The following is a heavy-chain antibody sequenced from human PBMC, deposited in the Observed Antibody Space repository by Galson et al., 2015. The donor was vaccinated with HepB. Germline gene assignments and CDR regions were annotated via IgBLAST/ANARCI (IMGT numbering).Heavy chain of an antibody. D-gene: IGHD3-3*01. CDR3: ARDPWPPEQYYDFWSGYNFDY. Sequence: SLRLSCAASGFTFSSYGMHWVRQAPGKGLEWVAVIWYDGSNKYYADSVKGRFTISRDNSKNTLYLQMNSLRAEDTAVYYCARDPWPPEQYYDFWSGYNFDYWGQGTLVTVSS. CDR1: GFTFSSYG. J-gene: IGHJ4*02. V-gene: IGHV3-33*01. CDR2: IWYDGSNK.